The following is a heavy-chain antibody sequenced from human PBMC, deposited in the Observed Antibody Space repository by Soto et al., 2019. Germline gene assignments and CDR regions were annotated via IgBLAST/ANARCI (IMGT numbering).Heavy chain of an antibody. CDR3: AREGEQWLVRGDPWPHNWFDH. Sequence: TSETLSLTCTVSGGSISSDGYYWSWVRQHPGKGLEWIGYIYYSGSTYYNPSLKSRVTISVDTSKNQFSLKLSSVTAADTAVYYCAREGEQWLVRGDPWPHNWFDHWGQGTLVTISS. CDR1: GGSISSDGYY. CDR2: IYYSGST. J-gene: IGHJ5*02. V-gene: IGHV4-31*03. D-gene: IGHD6-19*01.